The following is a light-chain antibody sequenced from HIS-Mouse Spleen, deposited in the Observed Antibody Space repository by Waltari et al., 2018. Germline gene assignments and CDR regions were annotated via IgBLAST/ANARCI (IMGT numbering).Light chain of an antibody. CDR2: EVI. J-gene: IGLJ2*01. Sequence: QSALTQPPSASGSPGQSVTIYCTGTSSDVGGYKYVSWYQQHPAKAPKLMSYEVIKPPSPVPNPFSTSKSRNTASLTFSRLQAEDDADYYCTSYAGSNNLVFGGGTKLTVL. CDR1: SSDVGGYKY. CDR3: TSYAGSNNLV. V-gene: IGLV2-8*01.